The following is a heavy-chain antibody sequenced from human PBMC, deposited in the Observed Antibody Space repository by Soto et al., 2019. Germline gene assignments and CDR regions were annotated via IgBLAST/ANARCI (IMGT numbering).Heavy chain of an antibody. CDR2: IRGSDGST. D-gene: IGHD6-6*01. V-gene: IGHV3-23*01. CDR3: AKYSDSSGDYYYGLDV. Sequence: EVQLLESGGGLVQPGGSLRLSCAASGFIFSSYAMTWVRQAPGKGLEWVSTIRGSDGSTYYADSVKGRFSISRDNSRSTLYLQMNSLRPEDTAVYYCAKYSDSSGDYYYGLDVWGQGTTVTVSS. CDR1: GFIFSSYA. J-gene: IGHJ6*02.